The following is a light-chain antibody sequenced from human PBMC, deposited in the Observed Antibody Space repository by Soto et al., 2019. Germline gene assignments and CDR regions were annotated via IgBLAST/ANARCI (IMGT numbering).Light chain of an antibody. CDR1: GFTIGRNY. J-gene: IGLJ1*01. V-gene: IGLV1-47*01. CDR3: AAWDDNLSGLYV. CDR2: RNS. Sequence: QFVLTQSPSTFWAPGQRGTISFSGSGFTIGRNYVYWYQQLPGTAPKLLIYRNSQRPSGVPDRFSGSKSGTSASLAISGLRSEDEADYYCAAWDDNLSGLYVFGAGNKVTVL.